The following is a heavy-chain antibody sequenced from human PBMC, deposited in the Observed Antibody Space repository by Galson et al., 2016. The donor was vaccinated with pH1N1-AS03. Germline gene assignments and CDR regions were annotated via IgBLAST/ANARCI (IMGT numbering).Heavy chain of an antibody. V-gene: IGHV4-61*10. J-gene: IGHJ6*02. Sequence: SETLSLTCTVSGGSISSGDSYWNWIRQPAGKGLEWVGYISSSGFTNDNPSLGSRVTMSLDTSKNQFFLKLRSVTPADTAVYHCVRGYCRFGSCSGAPYFYGLDVWGQGTTVIVSS. D-gene: IGHD2-15*01. CDR2: ISSSGFT. CDR3: VRGYCRFGSCSGAPYFYGLDV. CDR1: GGSISSGDSY.